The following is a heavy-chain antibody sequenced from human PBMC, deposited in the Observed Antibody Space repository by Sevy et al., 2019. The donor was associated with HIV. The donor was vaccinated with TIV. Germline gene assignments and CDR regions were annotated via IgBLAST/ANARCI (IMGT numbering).Heavy chain of an antibody. V-gene: IGHV1-18*01. Sequence: ASVKVSCKASGYTFASEGVSWVRQPPGQGLEWMGWIGAYNGNRNSAQKFQARVTMTIDTSTSTAYMELRSLRSDDTAVYYCARVPTYYYGSATYFESWGQGTLVTVSS. CDR1: GYTFASEG. J-gene: IGHJ4*02. D-gene: IGHD3-10*01. CDR3: ARVPTYYYGSATYFES. CDR2: IGAYNGNR.